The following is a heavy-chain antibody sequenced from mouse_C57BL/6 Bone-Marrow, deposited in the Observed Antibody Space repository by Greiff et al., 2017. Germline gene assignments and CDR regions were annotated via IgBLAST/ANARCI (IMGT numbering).Heavy chain of an antibody. D-gene: IGHD1-1*01. V-gene: IGHV1-50*01. J-gene: IGHJ4*01. CDR2: IDPSDSYT. Sequence: QVQLQQSGAELVKPGASVKLSCKASGYTFTSYWMQWVKQRPGQGLEWIGEIDPSDSYTNYNQKFKGKATLTVDTSSSTAYMQLSSLTSEDSAVYYCARSFITTDAMDYWGQGTSVTVSS. CDR3: ARSFITTDAMDY. CDR1: GYTFTSYW.